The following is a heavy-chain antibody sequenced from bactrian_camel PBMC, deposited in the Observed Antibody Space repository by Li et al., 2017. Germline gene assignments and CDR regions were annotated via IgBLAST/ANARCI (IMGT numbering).Heavy chain of an antibody. D-gene: IGHD5*01. Sequence: HVQLVESGGDSVQPGGSLRLSCAVSGYTYSMNCMGWFRQAPGKEREGVAAIDSDGSTSYADSVKGRFTISKDNAKNTLCLQMNSLKPEDTAMYYCAAFGRDHGLGTSKCADFGYWGQGTQVTVS. CDR3: AAFGRDHGLGTSKCADFGY. CDR2: IDSDGST. V-gene: IGHV3S53*01. CDR1: GYTYSMNC. J-gene: IGHJ6*01.